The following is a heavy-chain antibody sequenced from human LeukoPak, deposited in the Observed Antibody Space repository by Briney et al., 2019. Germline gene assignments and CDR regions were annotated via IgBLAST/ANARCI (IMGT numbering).Heavy chain of an antibody. CDR1: GGSVSSGSYY. CDR3: ARGKVPSGMFDY. Sequence: SETLSLTCTVSGGSVSSGSYYWSWIRQPPGKGLEWIGYIYYSGHIDYNPSLKSRVTMSVDTSKNQFSLKLSSVAAADTAVYYCARGKVPSGMFDYWGQGTLVTVSS. CDR2: IYYSGHI. J-gene: IGHJ4*02. V-gene: IGHV4-61*01. D-gene: IGHD2-15*01.